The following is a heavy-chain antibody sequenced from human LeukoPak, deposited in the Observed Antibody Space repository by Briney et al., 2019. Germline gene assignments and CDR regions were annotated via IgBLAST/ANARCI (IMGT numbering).Heavy chain of an antibody. D-gene: IGHD6-13*01. J-gene: IGHJ4*02. CDR1: GFTFSSYA. CDR3: ARRSHAGGIAAAGILYYFDY. CDR2: ISGSGGST. Sequence: GGSLRLSCAASGFTFSSYAMSWVRQAPGKGLEWVSAISGSGGSTYYADSVKGRFTISRDNSKNTLYLQMNSLRAEDTAVYYCARRSHAGGIAAAGILYYFDYWGQGTLVTVSS. V-gene: IGHV3-23*01.